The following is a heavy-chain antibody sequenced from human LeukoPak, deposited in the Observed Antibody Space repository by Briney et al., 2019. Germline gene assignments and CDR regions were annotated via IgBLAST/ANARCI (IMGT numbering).Heavy chain of an antibody. CDR3: ARESHYDILTGYYWVAGMDV. V-gene: IGHV4-31*03. CDR2: IYYSGST. CDR1: GGSISSGGYY. Sequence: SQTLSLTCTVSGGSISSGGYYWSWIRQHPGKGLEWIGYIYYSGSTYYNPSLKSRVTISVDTSKNQFSLKLSSVTAADTAVYYYARESHYDILTGYYWVAGMDVWGKGTTVTVSS. J-gene: IGHJ6*04. D-gene: IGHD3-9*01.